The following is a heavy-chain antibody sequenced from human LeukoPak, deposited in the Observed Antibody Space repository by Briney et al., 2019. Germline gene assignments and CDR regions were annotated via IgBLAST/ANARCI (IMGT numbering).Heavy chain of an antibody. CDR1: GGSFGNFA. J-gene: IGHJ5*02. D-gene: IGHD2-2*01. Sequence: ASVKVSCKASGGSFGNFAISWVRQAPGQGLEWVGRIIPILGIPATYAQNFQGRVTITADKYTSIAYVDLISMTSEDTAVYYCARDWCSATSCYGGNYFDPWGQGTPVTVSS. V-gene: IGHV1-69*04. CDR2: IIPILGIPA. CDR3: ARDWCSATSCYGGNYFDP.